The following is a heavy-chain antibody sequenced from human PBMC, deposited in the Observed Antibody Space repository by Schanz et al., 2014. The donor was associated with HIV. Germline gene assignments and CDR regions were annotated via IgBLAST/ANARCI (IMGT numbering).Heavy chain of an antibody. CDR2: ISYDGSNQ. V-gene: IGHV3-30*19. Sequence: VQLVESGGGLVQTGGSLRLSCAASGFIFSSYGMHWVRQAPGKGLEWAAVISYDGSNQYYADSVKGRFTISRDNSKNTLYVQMNRLRAEDTAVYYCAKVATWDYYGMDVWGQGTTVTVSS. J-gene: IGHJ6*02. CDR3: AKVATWDYYGMDV. CDR1: GFIFSSYG.